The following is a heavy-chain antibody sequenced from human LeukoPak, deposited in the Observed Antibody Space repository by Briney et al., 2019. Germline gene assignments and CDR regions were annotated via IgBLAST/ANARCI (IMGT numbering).Heavy chain of an antibody. D-gene: IGHD6-13*01. Sequence: GGSLRLSCAASGFTFSSYSMNWVRQAPGKGLEWVSSISSSSSYIYYADSVKGRFTIPRDNAKNSLYLQMNSLRAEDTAVYYCARGYGGLLAAAGTNYFDYWGQGTLVTVSS. J-gene: IGHJ4*02. CDR2: ISSSSSYI. CDR3: ARGYGGLLAAAGTNYFDY. V-gene: IGHV3-21*01. CDR1: GFTFSSYS.